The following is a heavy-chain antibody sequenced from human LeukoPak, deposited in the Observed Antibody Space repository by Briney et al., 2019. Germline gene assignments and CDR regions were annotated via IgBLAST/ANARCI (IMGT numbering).Heavy chain of an antibody. J-gene: IGHJ6*03. CDR1: GYTFTSYY. Sequence: ASVKVSCKASGYTFTSYYMHWVRQAPGQGLEWMGIINPSGGSTSYAQKFQGRVTMTRDTSTSTVYMELSSLRSEDTAVYYCARDLTPPKFVVVTADGPYYMDVWGKGTTVTVSS. D-gene: IGHD2-21*02. CDR3: ARDLTPPKFVVVTADGPYYMDV. V-gene: IGHV1-46*01. CDR2: INPSGGST.